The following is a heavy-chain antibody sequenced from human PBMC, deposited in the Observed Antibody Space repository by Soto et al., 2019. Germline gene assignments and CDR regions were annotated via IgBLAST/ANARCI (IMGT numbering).Heavy chain of an antibody. Sequence: GGSLRLSCAASGFTFSSYTMHWVRQAPGKGLEWVAVISYDGSNKYYADSVKGRFTISRDNSKNTLYLQMNSLRAEDTAVYYCAKGVPGIAVAGTGYFQHWGQGTLVTVSS. D-gene: IGHD6-19*01. V-gene: IGHV3-30-3*01. J-gene: IGHJ1*01. CDR1: GFTFSSYT. CDR3: AKGVPGIAVAGTGYFQH. CDR2: ISYDGSNK.